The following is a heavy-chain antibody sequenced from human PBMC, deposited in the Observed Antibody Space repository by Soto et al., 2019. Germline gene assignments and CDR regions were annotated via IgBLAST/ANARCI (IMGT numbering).Heavy chain of an antibody. Sequence: QVQLVQSGAEVKKPGASVKVSCKVSGHTLTELSMHWVRLAPGKGLDWMGGFDPEDGETISAQKFQGRVTMTEDTSTDSTYLELSSRRSEDTAVYYCAAGGTRWLHSPFDYWGQGTLVTISS. CDR3: AAGGTRWLHSPFDY. J-gene: IGHJ4*02. CDR1: GHTLTELS. D-gene: IGHD1-1*01. V-gene: IGHV1-24*01. CDR2: FDPEDGET.